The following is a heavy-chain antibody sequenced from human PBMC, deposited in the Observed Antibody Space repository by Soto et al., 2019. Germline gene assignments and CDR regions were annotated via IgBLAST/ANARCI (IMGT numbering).Heavy chain of an antibody. D-gene: IGHD6-13*01. CDR1: GYTFTSYY. J-gene: IGHJ6*02. V-gene: IGHV1-46*01. CDR2: INPSGGST. CDR3: ASRQAAGQYYYYCGMDV. Sequence: QVQLVQSGAEVKKPGASVKVSCKASGYTFTSYYMHWVRHAPGQGLEWMRIINPSGGSTSYAQKFQGRVTMTRDTATSTVYMELSSLRAEDTAVYYCASRQAAGQYYYYCGMDVWGQGTTVTVSS.